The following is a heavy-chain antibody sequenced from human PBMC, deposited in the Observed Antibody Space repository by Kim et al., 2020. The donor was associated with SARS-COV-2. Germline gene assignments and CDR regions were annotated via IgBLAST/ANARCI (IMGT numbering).Heavy chain of an antibody. V-gene: IGHV3-23*01. CDR3: AKDRGDSSGYYYAPLYWYYGMDV. CDR2: ISGSGGST. Sequence: GGSLRLSCAASGFTFSSYAMSWVRQAPGKGLEWVSAISGSGGSTYYADSVKGRFTISRDNSKNTLYLQMNSLRAEDTAVYYCAKDRGDSSGYYYAPLYWYYGMDVWGQGTTVTVSS. J-gene: IGHJ6*02. D-gene: IGHD3-22*01. CDR1: GFTFSSYA.